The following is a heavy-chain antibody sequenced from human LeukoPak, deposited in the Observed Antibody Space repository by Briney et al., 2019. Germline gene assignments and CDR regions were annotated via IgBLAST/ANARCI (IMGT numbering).Heavy chain of an antibody. V-gene: IGHV3-49*03. CDR2: ISGGTT. J-gene: IGHJ6*02. CDR3: SRGSGWLSVY. D-gene: IGHD6-19*01. CDR1: GFTFGDYL. Sequence: GGSLRLSCTASGFTFGDYLMSWFRQAPGKGLEWIGFISGGTTEYAASVKGRFTISRDDSTSIAYLQMNSLTTEDTAVYYCSRGSGWLSVYWGQGTTVTVSS.